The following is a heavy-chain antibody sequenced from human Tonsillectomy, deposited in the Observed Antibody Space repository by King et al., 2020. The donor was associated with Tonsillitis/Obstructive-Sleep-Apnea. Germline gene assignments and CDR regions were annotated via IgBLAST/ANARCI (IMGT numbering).Heavy chain of an antibody. D-gene: IGHD1-1*01. CDR1: GFNLSSYW. V-gene: IGHV3-74*01. J-gene: IGHJ4*02. Sequence: VQLVEAGGGLVQPGGSLRLSCASSGFNLSSYWRHWVRQVPGKWLALVTRSSSDGSSTNYADSVKGRFTISRDNAKNTTALQMSSLRAEDTAVYYCVKGGRYHLDYWGQGTLVTVSS. CDR2: SSSDGSST. CDR3: VKGGRYHLDY.